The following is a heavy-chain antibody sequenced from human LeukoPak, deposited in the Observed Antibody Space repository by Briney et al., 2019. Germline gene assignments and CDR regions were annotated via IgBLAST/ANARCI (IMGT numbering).Heavy chain of an antibody. J-gene: IGHJ4*02. CDR2: ISSSGRTI. V-gene: IGHV3-11*01. Sequence: GGSLRLSCAASGFTFSDYYMSWIRQAPGKGLEWVSYISSSGRTIYYADSVKGRFTISRDNAKNSLYLQMNSLRAEDTAVYYCARALPLRLIAYDYWGQGTLVTVSS. D-gene: IGHD5/OR15-5a*01. CDR3: ARALPLRLIAYDY. CDR1: GFTFSDYY.